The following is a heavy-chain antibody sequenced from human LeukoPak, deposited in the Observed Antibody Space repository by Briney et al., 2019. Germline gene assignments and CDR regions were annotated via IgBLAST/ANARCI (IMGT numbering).Heavy chain of an antibody. Sequence: GGSLRLSCAASGFTFSSYGMHWVRQAPGKGLEWVAVISYDGSNKYYADSVKGRFTISRDNSKNTLYLQMNSLRAEGTAVYYCASSPPIALRFLEWLASSYYGMDVWGQGTTVTVSS. CDR2: ISYDGSNK. J-gene: IGHJ6*02. CDR3: ASSPPIALRFLEWLASSYYGMDV. CDR1: GFTFSSYG. V-gene: IGHV3-30*03. D-gene: IGHD3-3*01.